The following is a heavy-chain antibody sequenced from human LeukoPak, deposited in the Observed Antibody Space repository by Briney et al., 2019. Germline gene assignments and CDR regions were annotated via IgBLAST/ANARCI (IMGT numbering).Heavy chain of an antibody. D-gene: IGHD4-17*01. CDR3: ARAPSNYGAMDY. J-gene: IGHJ4*02. V-gene: IGHV1-2*02. CDR2: INPNSGGT. CDR1: GYTFTGYY. Sequence: ASVKVSCKASGYTFTGYYMHWVRQAPGQGLEWMGWINPNSGGTNYAQKFQGRVIMTRDTSISTAYMELSRLRSDDTAVYYCARAPSNYGAMDYWGQGTLVTVSS.